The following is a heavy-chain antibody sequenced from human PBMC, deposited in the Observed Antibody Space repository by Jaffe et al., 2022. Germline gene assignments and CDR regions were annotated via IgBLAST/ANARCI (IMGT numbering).Heavy chain of an antibody. J-gene: IGHJ2*01. CDR3: ARASFQGVPYGSGNYWYFDL. CDR1: GGSISSGSYY. CDR2: IYTSGST. Sequence: QVQLQESGPGLVKPSQTLSLTCTVSGGSISSGSYYWSWIRQPAGKGLEWIGRIYTSGSTNYNPSLKSRVTISVDTSKNQFSLKLSSVTAADTAVYYCARASFQGVPYGSGNYWYFDLWGRGTLVTVSS. V-gene: IGHV4-61*02. D-gene: IGHD3-10*01.